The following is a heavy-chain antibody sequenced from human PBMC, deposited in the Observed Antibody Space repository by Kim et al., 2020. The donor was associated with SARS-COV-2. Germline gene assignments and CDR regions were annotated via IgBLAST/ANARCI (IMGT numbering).Heavy chain of an antibody. CDR3: AKDYPPRLRFLEWSPFDY. CDR2: ISGSGGST. J-gene: IGHJ4*02. V-gene: IGHV3-23*01. CDR1: GFTFSSYA. Sequence: GGSLRLSCAASGFTFSSYAMSWVRQAPGKGLEWVSAISGSGGSTYYADSVKGRFTISRDNSKNTLYLQMNSLRAEDTAVYYCAKDYPPRLRFLEWSPFDYWGQGTLVTVSS. D-gene: IGHD3-3*01.